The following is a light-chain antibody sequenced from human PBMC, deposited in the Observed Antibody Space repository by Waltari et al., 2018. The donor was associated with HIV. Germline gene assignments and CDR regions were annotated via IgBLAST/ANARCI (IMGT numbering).Light chain of an antibody. CDR1: SLRNYF. V-gene: IGLV3-19*01. J-gene: IGLJ2*01. CDR2: GEK. Sequence: SSEVTQDPTVSVALGQTVRITCQGDSLRNYFPSWYQQKPGQAPVLVIYGEKHRPSGIPDRFFGSTSGNTASLIITGAQAEDEAEYYCNSRDSSGNRLVVFGGGTKLTVL. CDR3: NSRDSSGNRLVV.